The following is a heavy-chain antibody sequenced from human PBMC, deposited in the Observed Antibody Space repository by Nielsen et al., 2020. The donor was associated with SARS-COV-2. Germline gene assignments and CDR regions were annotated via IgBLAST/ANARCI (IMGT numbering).Heavy chain of an antibody. CDR3: ARDALSGYYYVAFDI. D-gene: IGHD3-22*01. J-gene: IGHJ3*02. V-gene: IGHV3-11*01. Sequence: GESLKISCAASGFTFSDYYMSWIRQAPGKGLEWVSYISSSGSTIYYADSVKGRFTISRDNAKNSLYLQMNSLRAEDTAVYYCARDALSGYYYVAFDIWGQGTMVTVSS. CDR2: ISSSGSTI. CDR1: GFTFSDYY.